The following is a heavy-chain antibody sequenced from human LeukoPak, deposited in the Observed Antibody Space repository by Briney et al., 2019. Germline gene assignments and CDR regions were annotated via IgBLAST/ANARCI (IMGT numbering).Heavy chain of an antibody. Sequence: SETLSLTCTVSGGSISSSSYYWGWIRQPPGKGLEWIGSIYYSGSTYYNPSLKSRVTISVDTSKNQFSLKLSSVTAADTAVYYRARLRVEARGGGFDYWGQGTLVTVSS. V-gene: IGHV4-39*01. CDR2: IYYSGST. J-gene: IGHJ4*02. CDR3: ARLRVEARGGGFDY. D-gene: IGHD1-26*01. CDR1: GGSISSSSYY.